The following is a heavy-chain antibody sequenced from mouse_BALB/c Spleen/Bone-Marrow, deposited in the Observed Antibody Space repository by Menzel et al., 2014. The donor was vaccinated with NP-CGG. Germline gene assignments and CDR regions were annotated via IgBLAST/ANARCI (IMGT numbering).Heavy chain of an antibody. Sequence: AGGVTNYNSALMSRLSISKDNSKNQVFLKMNSLQTDDTAMYYCARGTTGYFDYWGQGTTLTVSS. CDR3: ARGTTGYFDY. D-gene: IGHD1-1*01. J-gene: IGHJ2*01. V-gene: IGHV2-9*02. CDR2: AGGVT.